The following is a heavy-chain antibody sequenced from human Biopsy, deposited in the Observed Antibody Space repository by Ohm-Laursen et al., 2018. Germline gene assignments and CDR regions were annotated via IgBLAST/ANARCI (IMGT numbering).Heavy chain of an antibody. D-gene: IGHD6-19*01. CDR3: ARNTGWYGDLYYFDY. CDR2: INPSGSTT. Sequence: SSVKVSCKASGYSFTSYYMHWVRQAPGQGLEWMGMINPSGSTTSYPQIFQGRVTMTRDTSKSAVYMELSSLRSADTAVYFCARNTGWYGDLYYFDYWGQGTLVTVSS. CDR1: GYSFTSYY. V-gene: IGHV1-46*01. J-gene: IGHJ4*02.